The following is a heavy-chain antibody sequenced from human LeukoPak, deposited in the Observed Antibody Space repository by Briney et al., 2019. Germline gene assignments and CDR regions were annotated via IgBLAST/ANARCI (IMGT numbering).Heavy chain of an antibody. D-gene: IGHD5-12*01. Sequence: PGGSLRLSCAASGFTFSSYAMSWVRQAPGKGLEWVSVISGSGGATHYADSVKGRFTISRDNSKNTLYLQMNSLRDEDTAVYYCAKDGVATITFDSWGQGTLVTVSS. CDR2: ISGSGGAT. CDR3: AKDGVATITFDS. J-gene: IGHJ4*02. CDR1: GFTFSSYA. V-gene: IGHV3-23*01.